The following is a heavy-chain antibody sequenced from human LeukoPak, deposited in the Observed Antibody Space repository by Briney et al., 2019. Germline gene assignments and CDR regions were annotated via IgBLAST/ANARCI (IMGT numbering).Heavy chain of an antibody. Sequence: PSETLSLTCTVSGGSISSYSWSWIRQPPGKGLEWIGYLHYSGITSYNPSLKSRVTISADTSRNQFSLKLTSVTAADTAVYYCARGVPNCSRTSCYFNYWGQGTLVSVSS. V-gene: IGHV4-59*01. CDR3: ARGVPNCSRTSCYFNY. D-gene: IGHD2-2*01. CDR1: GGSISSYS. CDR2: LHYSGIT. J-gene: IGHJ4*02.